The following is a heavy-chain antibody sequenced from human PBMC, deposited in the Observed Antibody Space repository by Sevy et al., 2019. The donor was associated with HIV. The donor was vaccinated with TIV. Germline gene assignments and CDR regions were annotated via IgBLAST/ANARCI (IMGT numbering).Heavy chain of an antibody. V-gene: IGHV3-74*01. J-gene: IGHJ4*02. Sequence: GGSLRLSCAASGFTFSSYWMHWVRQAPGKGLVWVSRINSDGTSTSYAVSVKGRFTISRDNAKNTVFLQVNSLRAEDTATYYCARPSRTAPTGAFDSRGQGTLVTVSS. CDR3: ARPSRTAPTGAFDS. CDR2: INSDGTST. D-gene: IGHD7-27*01. CDR1: GFTFSSYW.